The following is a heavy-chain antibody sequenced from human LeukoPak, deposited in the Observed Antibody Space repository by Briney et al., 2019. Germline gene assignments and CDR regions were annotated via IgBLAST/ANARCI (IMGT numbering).Heavy chain of an antibody. CDR2: SHYSEST. CDR3: ARDLHRYSSYYFDY. V-gene: IGHV4-59*01. J-gene: IGHJ4*02. D-gene: IGHD5-18*01. CDR1: GGSISPYY. Sequence: SETLSLTCTVSGGSISPYYWNWIRQPPGKGLEWIGFSHYSESTNYNPSLQSRVTTSVDTSKNQFSLHLTSVTAADTAVYYCARDLHRYSSYYFDYWGQGTLVTVSS.